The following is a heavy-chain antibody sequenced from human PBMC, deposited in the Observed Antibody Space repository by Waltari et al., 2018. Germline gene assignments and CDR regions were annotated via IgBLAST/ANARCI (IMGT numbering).Heavy chain of an antibody. J-gene: IGHJ4*02. CDR1: GFTFSSYA. CDR2: ISYDGSNK. V-gene: IGHV3-30*04. Sequence: QVQLVESGGGVVQPGRSLRLSCAASGFTFSSYAMHWVRQAPGKGLEGVAVISYDGSNKYYADSVKGRFTISRDNSKNTLYLQMNSLRAEDTAVYYCARDSDRFGDPYYFDYWGQGTLVTVSS. D-gene: IGHD3-10*01. CDR3: ARDSDRFGDPYYFDY.